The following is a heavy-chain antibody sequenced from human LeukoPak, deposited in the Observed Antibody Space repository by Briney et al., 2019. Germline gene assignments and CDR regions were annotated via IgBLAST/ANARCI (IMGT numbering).Heavy chain of an antibody. CDR1: GFTFSSYA. J-gene: IGHJ4*02. CDR2: ISGSGGST. Sequence: GGSLRLSCAASGFTFSSYAMSWVRQAPGKGLEWVSAISGSGGSTYYADSVKGRFTISRDNSKNTLYLQMNSLRAEDTAVHYCATTPPYSGSYSGYFDYWGQGTLVAVSS. V-gene: IGHV3-23*01. CDR3: ATTPPYSGSYSGYFDY. D-gene: IGHD1-26*01.